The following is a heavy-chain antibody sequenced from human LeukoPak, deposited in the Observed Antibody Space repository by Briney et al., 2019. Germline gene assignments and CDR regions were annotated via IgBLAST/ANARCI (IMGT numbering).Heavy chain of an antibody. Sequence: PGGSMRLSCAASGFTVSSNYMSWVRQAPGKGLEWVSVIYSGGSTYYADSVKGRFTISRDNSKNTLYLQMNSLRAEDTAVYYCARVANPTFDYWGQGTLVTVSS. J-gene: IGHJ4*02. CDR2: IYSGGST. CDR3: ARVANPTFDY. D-gene: IGHD1-14*01. V-gene: IGHV3-53*01. CDR1: GFTVSSNY.